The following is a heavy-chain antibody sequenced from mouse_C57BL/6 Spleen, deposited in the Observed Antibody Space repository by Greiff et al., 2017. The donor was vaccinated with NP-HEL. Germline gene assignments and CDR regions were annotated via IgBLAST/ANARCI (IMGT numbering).Heavy chain of an antibody. Sequence: QVQLQQSGAELARPGASVKLSCKASGYTFTSYGLSWVKQRTGQGLEWIGEIYPRSGNTYYNEKFKGKATLTADKSSSTAYMELRSLTSEDSAVYFCGGYGSSYGFDYWGQGTTLTVSS. CDR1: GYTFTSYG. V-gene: IGHV1-81*01. D-gene: IGHD1-1*01. CDR2: IYPRSGNT. CDR3: GGYGSSYGFDY. J-gene: IGHJ2*01.